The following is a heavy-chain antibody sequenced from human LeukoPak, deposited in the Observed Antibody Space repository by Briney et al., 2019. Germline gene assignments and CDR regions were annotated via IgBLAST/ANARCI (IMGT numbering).Heavy chain of an antibody. CDR3: ARDQGFRWFDP. CDR2: ISSSSSTI. CDR1: GFTFSGYA. D-gene: IGHD2/OR15-2a*01. V-gene: IGHV3-48*01. J-gene: IGHJ5*02. Sequence: GGSLRLSCAASGFTFSGYAMNWVRQAPGKGLEWVSYISSSSSTIYYADFVKGRFTISRDNAKNSLNLQMNSLRAEDTAVYYCARDQGFRWFDPWGQGTLVTVSS.